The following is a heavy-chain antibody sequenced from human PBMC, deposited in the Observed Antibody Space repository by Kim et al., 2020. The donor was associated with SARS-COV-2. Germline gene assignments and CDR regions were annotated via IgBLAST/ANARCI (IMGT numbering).Heavy chain of an antibody. J-gene: IGHJ4*02. Sequence: YYADSVKGRFTISRDNAQNSLYLQMSSLRAEDTAVYYCASALYYGSVADYWGQGTLVTVSS. V-gene: IGHV3-21*01. CDR3: ASALYYGSVADY. D-gene: IGHD3-10*01.